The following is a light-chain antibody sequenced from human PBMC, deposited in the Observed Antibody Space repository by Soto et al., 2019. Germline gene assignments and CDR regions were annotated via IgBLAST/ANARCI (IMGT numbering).Light chain of an antibody. V-gene: IGKV3-11*01. J-gene: IGKJ1*01. Sequence: DIVLTQSPGTLSLSPGESATLSCKASESVYINSFAWYQQKPGQPPRLLIYGASNRATGIPARFSGSGSGTDFTLTISSLEPEDFAVYYCQQRSNWPPWTFGQGTKVEIK. CDR1: ESVYINS. CDR3: QQRSNWPPWT. CDR2: GAS.